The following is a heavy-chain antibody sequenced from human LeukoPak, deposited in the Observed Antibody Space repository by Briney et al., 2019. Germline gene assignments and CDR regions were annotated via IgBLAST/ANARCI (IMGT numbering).Heavy chain of an antibody. CDR3: ARDSGVRATNPFAP. D-gene: IGHD1-14*01. V-gene: IGHV3-9*01. CDR2: ISWKSDSI. CDR1: GFIFYDYA. Sequence: GGSLRLSCEGSGFIFYDYAMEWVRQVPGKGLEWVSGISWKSDSIVYADSVKGRFTISRDNAKKSLYVQMNSLRAEDTAVYYCARDSGVRATNPFAPWGQGTLVTVSS. J-gene: IGHJ5*02.